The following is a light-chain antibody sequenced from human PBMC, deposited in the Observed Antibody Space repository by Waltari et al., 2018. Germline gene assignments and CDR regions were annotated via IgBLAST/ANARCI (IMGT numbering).Light chain of an antibody. J-gene: IGKJ2*01. Sequence: IVMTPSPANLSVSPGERATLSSRASQSVRSNLAWYQQKPGQAPRLLIYHASTRATGIPARFSGSGSGTEFTLTISSLQSEDFAVYYCHQYNNWPPKYTFGQGTKLEIK. CDR3: HQYNNWPPKYT. CDR1: QSVRSN. CDR2: HAS. V-gene: IGKV3-15*01.